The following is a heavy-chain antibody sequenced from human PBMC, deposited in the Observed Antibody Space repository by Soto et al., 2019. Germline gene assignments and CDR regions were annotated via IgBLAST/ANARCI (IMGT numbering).Heavy chain of an antibody. V-gene: IGHV4-31*03. CDR1: GGSISSGGYY. J-gene: IGHJ6*02. CDR3: ARVSLDTNFLSAMDV. D-gene: IGHD1-7*01. CDR2: IYYSGST. Sequence: SETLSLTCTVSGGSISSGGYYWSWIRQHPGKGLEWIGYIYYSGSTYYNPSLKSRVTISVDTSKNQFSLKLSSVTAADTAVYYCARVSLDTNFLSAMDVWGQGTTVTVSS.